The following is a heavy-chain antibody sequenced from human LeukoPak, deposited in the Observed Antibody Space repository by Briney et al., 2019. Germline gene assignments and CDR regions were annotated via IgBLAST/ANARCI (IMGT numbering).Heavy chain of an antibody. CDR1: GFTVSSNY. V-gene: IGHV3-53*01. J-gene: IGHJ4*02. CDR2: IYSGGST. CDR3: AGRGSGSYFDF. Sequence: SGGSLRLSCAASGFTVSSNYMSWVRQAPGKGLEWVSVIYSGGSTYYADSVKGRFTISRDNSKNTLYLQMNSLRAEDTAVYYCAGRGSGSYFDFWGQGTLVTVSS. D-gene: IGHD3-10*01.